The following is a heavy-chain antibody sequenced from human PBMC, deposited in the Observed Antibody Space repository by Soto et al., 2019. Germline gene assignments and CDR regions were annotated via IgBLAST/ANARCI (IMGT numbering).Heavy chain of an antibody. CDR1: GNSVTSYA. CDR2: INTGTGDT. CDR3: ARGAYDFWCGYQHFDS. D-gene: IGHD3-3*01. Sequence: QVHLVQSGAEVKKPGASVKVSCKTSGNSVTSYAIHWVRHAPGERLEWMGWINTGTGDTKSAQKFQGRVTITRYTNTSTAYMELSSMTSEDTATYFCARGAYDFWCGYQHFDSWGKGSLVTVSS. V-gene: IGHV1-3*04. J-gene: IGHJ4*02.